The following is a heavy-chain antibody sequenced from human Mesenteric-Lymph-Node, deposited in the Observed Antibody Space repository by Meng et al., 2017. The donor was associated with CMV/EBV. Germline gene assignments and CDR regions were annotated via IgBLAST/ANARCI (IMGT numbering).Heavy chain of an antibody. CDR3: ARDNRYYYGSGSYYNPRGYYYYYGMDV. CDR1: GFTFDDYA. CDR2: ISWNGGRI. Sequence: GGSLRLSCAASGFTFDDYAMHWVRQAPGKGLEWVSGISWNGGRIGYADSVKGRFTISRDNAKNSLYLQMNSLRAEDTAVYYCARDNRYYYGSGSYYNPRGYYYYYGMDVWGQGTTVTVSS. D-gene: IGHD3-10*01. J-gene: IGHJ6*02. V-gene: IGHV3-9*01.